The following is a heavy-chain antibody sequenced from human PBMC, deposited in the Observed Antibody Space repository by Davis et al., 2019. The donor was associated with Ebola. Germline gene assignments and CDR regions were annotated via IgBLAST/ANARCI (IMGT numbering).Heavy chain of an antibody. CDR1: GFIFRNYV. J-gene: IGHJ6*04. CDR3: ATYLQRGMDV. Sequence: GESLKISCAASGFIFRNYVMSWVRQAPGKGLEWVSTLGTSADTYYADSVKGRFTISRDNAKNSLSLQMNSLRDEDTAVYYCATYLQRGMDVWGKGTTVTVSS. CDR2: LGTSADT. V-gene: IGHV3-69-1*02. D-gene: IGHD4-11*01.